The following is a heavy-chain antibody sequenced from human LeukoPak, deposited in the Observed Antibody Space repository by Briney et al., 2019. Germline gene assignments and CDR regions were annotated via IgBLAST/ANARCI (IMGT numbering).Heavy chain of an antibody. V-gene: IGHV4-34*01. CDR1: GGSFSGYY. CDR2: INHSGST. D-gene: IGHD3-16*02. J-gene: IGHJ3*02. Sequence: SETLSLTCAVYGGSFSGYYWSWTRQPPGKGLEWIGEINHSGSTNYNPSLKSRVTISVDTSKNQFSLKLSSVTAADTAVYYCARGVIMGAFDIWGQGTMVTVSS. CDR3: ARGVIMGAFDI.